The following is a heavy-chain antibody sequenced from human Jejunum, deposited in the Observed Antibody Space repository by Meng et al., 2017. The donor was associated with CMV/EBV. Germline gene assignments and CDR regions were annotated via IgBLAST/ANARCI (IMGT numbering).Heavy chain of an antibody. CDR1: GGSFSSYY. Sequence: QARAQQGGAGLLKPSETLSLTCGVYGGSFSSYYWSWIRQPPGKGLEWIAEINHSGSTNYNPSLKSRVTISLDTSNSHFSLKLTSVTAADTAVYFCARGGGDPIRGVLPFDYWGQGTLVTVSS. V-gene: IGHV4-34*01. D-gene: IGHD2-21*01. CDR3: ARGGGDPIRGVLPFDY. J-gene: IGHJ4*02. CDR2: INHSGST.